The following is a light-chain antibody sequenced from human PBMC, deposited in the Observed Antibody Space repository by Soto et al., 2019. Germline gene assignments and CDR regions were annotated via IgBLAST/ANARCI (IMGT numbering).Light chain of an antibody. Sequence: VLTQPAFKSGSRRQSNTISCTGSTSDVGGYIYVSWYQQHPGKAPKLIIYEVSDRPSGVSNRFSGSKSGDTASLTISGLQSEYEDDYYCILYSCENAHVFGTVPKLPV. CDR2: EVS. CDR3: ILYSCENAHV. J-gene: IGLJ1*01. CDR1: TSDVGGYIY. V-gene: IGLV2-14*01.